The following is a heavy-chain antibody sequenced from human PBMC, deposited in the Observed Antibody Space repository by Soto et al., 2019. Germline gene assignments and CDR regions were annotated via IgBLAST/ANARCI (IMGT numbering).Heavy chain of an antibody. J-gene: IGHJ3*01. CDR1: GGTLNKHA. Sequence: QVQLVQSGAEVKKPGSSVKVSCKASGGTLNKHAIIWVRRAPGQGLEWLGGIIPMFGIPNYPQKFQDRVTITADDSTNTSHMELHSLTSDDTAVYYCARGGTSGWLKGAYDVWGQGTMVTVSS. CDR3: ARGGTSGWLKGAYDV. D-gene: IGHD6-13*01. CDR2: IIPMFGIP. V-gene: IGHV1-69*01.